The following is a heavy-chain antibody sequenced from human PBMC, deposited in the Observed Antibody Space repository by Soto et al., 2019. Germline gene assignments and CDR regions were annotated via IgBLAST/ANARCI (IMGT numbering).Heavy chain of an antibody. CDR1: GGSISSGDYY. D-gene: IGHD6-13*01. CDR3: ARLPGYSSSWTPPPYYYYYGMDV. CDR2: IYYSGST. V-gene: IGHV4-30-4*01. J-gene: IGHJ6*02. Sequence: SETLSLTCTVSGGSISSGDYYWSWIRQPPRKGLEWIGYIYYSGSTYYNPSLKSRVTISVDTSKNQFSLKLSSVTAADTAVYYCARLPGYSSSWTPPPYYYYYGMDVWGQGTTVTVSS.